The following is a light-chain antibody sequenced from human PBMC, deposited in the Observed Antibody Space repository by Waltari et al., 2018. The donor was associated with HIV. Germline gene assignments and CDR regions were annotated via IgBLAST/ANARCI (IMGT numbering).Light chain of an antibody. J-gene: IGLJ3*02. V-gene: IGLV1-51*01. Sequence: QSVLTQPPSVSAAPGQTVTISCSGSSSNIGNHYVSWYQQVTGAAPKLVLYDNNERPSGIRDRFSGSKSGTSATLDITGLQPGDEADYYCGTWDSGKNVWVFGGGTKLTVL. CDR2: DNN. CDR1: SSNIGNHY. CDR3: GTWDSGKNVWV.